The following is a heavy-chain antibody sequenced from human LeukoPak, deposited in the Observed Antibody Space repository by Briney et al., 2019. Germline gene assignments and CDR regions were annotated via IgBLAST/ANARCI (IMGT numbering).Heavy chain of an antibody. CDR3: ARSVHKIEMATIWHAFGI. CDR2: INHSGST. CDR1: GGSFSGYY. D-gene: IGHD5-12*01. Sequence: ASETLSLTCAVYGGSFSGYYWSWIRQPPGKGLEWIGEINHSGSTNYNPSLKSRVTISVDTSKNQFSLRLSSVTAADTAVYYCARSVHKIEMATIWHAFGIWGQGTMATVSS. V-gene: IGHV4-34*01. J-gene: IGHJ3*02.